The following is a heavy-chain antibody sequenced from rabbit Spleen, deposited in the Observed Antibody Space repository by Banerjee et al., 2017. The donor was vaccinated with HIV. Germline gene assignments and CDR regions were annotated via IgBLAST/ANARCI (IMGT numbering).Heavy chain of an antibody. CDR2: IATGSSGFT. D-gene: IGHD1-1*01. Sequence: QEQLEESGGDLVKPGASLTLTCTASGVSFSSSSYICWVRQAPGKGLEWIACIATGSSGFTYFATWAKGRFTCSKTSSTAVTLQMTRLTAADTATYFCARDTSSSFSSYGMDLWGQGTLVTVS. J-gene: IGHJ6*01. V-gene: IGHV1S45*01. CDR1: GVSFSSSSY. CDR3: ARDTSSSFSSYGMDL.